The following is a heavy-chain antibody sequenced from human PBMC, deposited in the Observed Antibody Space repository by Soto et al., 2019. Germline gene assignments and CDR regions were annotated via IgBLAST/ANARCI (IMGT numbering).Heavy chain of an antibody. CDR1: GYSFASYW. CDR2: IDPSDSYT. D-gene: IGHD6-6*01. CDR3: ARWGPRSKPVEYSSSPPLEY. V-gene: IGHV5-10-1*01. Sequence: GESLKISCKGSGYSFASYWISWVRQMHGKGLERMGRIDPSDSYTNYSASFPGHVTISADKSISTAYLQWSSLKASDTAMYYCARWGPRSKPVEYSSSPPLEYWGQGTLVTVSS. J-gene: IGHJ4*02.